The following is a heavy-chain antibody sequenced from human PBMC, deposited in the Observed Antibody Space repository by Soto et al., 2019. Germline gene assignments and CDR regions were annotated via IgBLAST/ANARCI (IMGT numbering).Heavy chain of an antibody. V-gene: IGHV3-72*01. J-gene: IGHJ4*02. CDR1: GFTFSDYY. Sequence: GGSLRLSCAASGFTFSDYYMDWVRQAPGKGLEWVGRCRNKANRYTTEYAASVKGRFTISRDDSKNSLYVQMNSLKTEDTAVYYCVRGHNSFDNWGQGTLVTAPQ. CDR2: CRNKANRYTT. CDR3: VRGHNSFDN.